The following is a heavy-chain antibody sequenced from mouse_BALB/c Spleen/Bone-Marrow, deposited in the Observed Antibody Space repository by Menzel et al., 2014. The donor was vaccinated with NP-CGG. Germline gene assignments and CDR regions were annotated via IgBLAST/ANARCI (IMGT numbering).Heavy chain of an antibody. CDR2: INPDSSTI. J-gene: IGHJ1*01. D-gene: IGHD1-1*01. CDR3: ARLNYYGNLLV. V-gene: IGHV4-1*02. CDR1: GFDFRRYW. Sequence: EVQRVESGGGLVQPGGSLKLSCAASGFDFRRYWMSWVRQAPGKGLEWIGEINPDSSTINYTPSLKDKFIISRDNAKNTLYLQMTKVRSEDTALYYCARLNYYGNLLVWGAGTTVTVSS.